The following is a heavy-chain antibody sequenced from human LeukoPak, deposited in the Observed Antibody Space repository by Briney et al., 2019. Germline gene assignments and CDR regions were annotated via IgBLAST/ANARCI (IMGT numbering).Heavy chain of an antibody. CDR2: VYYGRSP. CDR1: GDSISRSTYY. CDR3: ARSSGTGTFSY. J-gene: IGHJ4*02. Sequence: TLSLTCTVSGDSISRSTYYWAWIRQPPGKGLEWIGSVYYGRSPYFNPSLESRATISVDTSKNHFSLKMSSVTAADTAVYYCARSSGTGTFSYWGQGTLVTVSS. D-gene: IGHD6-25*01. V-gene: IGHV4-39*02.